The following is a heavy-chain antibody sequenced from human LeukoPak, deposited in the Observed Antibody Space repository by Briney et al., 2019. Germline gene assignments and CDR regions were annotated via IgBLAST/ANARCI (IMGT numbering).Heavy chain of an antibody. D-gene: IGHD1/OR15-1a*01. CDR3: AKEGTASKPSDLDY. CDR1: GFTFTHYG. J-gene: IGHJ4*02. Sequence: GGSLRLSCAASGFTFTHYGMHWVLQAPGKGLEWVTFIRYDRNDKYYADSVKGRFTISRDNSKNTLSLQMNSLKPDDTAMYYCAKEGTASKPSDLDYWGQGTVVTVFS. CDR2: IRYDRNDK. V-gene: IGHV3-30*02.